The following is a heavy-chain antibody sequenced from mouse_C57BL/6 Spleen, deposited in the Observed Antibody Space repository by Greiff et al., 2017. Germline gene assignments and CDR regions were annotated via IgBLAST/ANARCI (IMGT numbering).Heavy chain of an antibody. Sequence: EVQLQQSGAELVRPGASVKLSCTASGFNIKDYYMHWVKQRPEQGLEWIGRIDPEDGDTEYAPKFQGKATMTADTSSNTAYLQLSSLTSEDTAVYYCTTWGMITKAWFAYWGQGTLVTVSA. CDR1: GFNIKDYY. V-gene: IGHV14-1*01. CDR2: IDPEDGDT. CDR3: TTWGMITKAWFAY. D-gene: IGHD2-4*01. J-gene: IGHJ3*01.